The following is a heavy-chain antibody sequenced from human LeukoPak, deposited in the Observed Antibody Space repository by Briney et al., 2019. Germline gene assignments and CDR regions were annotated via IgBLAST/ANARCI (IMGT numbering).Heavy chain of an antibody. CDR3: ARGGSDYFNYEYPS. J-gene: IGHJ5*02. D-gene: IGHD4-11*01. V-gene: IGHV3-49*04. CDR1: GFAFGEYA. Sequence: GGSLRLSCAAPGFAFGEYALSWVRQAPGKRPEWIGFIRSKLYGGAAEYAASVKGRFIFSRDDSKRIAYLQMNSLKIADTAVYYCARGGSDYFNYEYPSWGQGTLVIVSS. CDR2: IRSKLYGGAA.